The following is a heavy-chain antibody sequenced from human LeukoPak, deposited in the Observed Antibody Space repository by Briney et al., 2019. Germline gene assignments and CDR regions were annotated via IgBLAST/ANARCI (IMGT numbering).Heavy chain of an antibody. V-gene: IGHV4-39*07. Sequence: PSETLSLTCTVSGDSINSRRYYWGWIRQPPGKGLEWIGRIYYSGSIYYNPSLKSRVTISIDTSKNQFSLKVSSVTAADTAVYYCARDIRDGQRFEDYWGQGTLVTVSS. CDR2: IYYSGSI. J-gene: IGHJ4*02. CDR3: ARDIRDGQRFEDY. CDR1: GDSINSRRYY. D-gene: IGHD2-2*01.